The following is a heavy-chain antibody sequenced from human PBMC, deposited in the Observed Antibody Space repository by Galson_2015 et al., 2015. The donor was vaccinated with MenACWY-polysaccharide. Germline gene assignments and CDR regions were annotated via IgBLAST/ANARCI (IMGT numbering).Heavy chain of an antibody. V-gene: IGHV1-2*06. Sequence: SVKVSCKASGYTFTGHYMEWVRQAPGQGLEWMGRINANSGDANYAQKFQGRVTMTSDTSINTAYMELTSLRSDDTAVYYCARAVGDLDYWGQGTLVTVSS. J-gene: IGHJ4*02. D-gene: IGHD2-21*02. CDR1: GYTFTGHY. CDR2: INANSGDA. CDR3: ARAVGDLDY.